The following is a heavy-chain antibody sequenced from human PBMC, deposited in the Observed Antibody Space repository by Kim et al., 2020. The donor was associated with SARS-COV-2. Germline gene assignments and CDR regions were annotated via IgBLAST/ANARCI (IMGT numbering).Heavy chain of an antibody. Sequence: GGSLRLSCAASGFTFRSYAMHWVRQAPGKGLERVVVISYDGSNKYYADSVKGRFTISRDNSKNSLYVQMNSLRAEDTAVYYCARDLSPVYSSGWTYYYYGMDVWGQGTTVTVSS. CDR3: ARDLSPVYSSGWTYYYYGMDV. CDR2: ISYDGSNK. V-gene: IGHV3-30*04. D-gene: IGHD6-19*01. J-gene: IGHJ6*02. CDR1: GFTFRSYA.